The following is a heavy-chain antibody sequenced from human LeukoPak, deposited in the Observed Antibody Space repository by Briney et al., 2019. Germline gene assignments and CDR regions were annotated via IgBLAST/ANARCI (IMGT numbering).Heavy chain of an antibody. Sequence: GGSLRLSCAASGFTFSSHWMHWVRQAPGKGLVWVSRINSDGSTTSYAGSVKGRFTISRDNAKNTVYLQMTSLRTGDTAVYYCARDILYRDTDWGQGTLVTVSS. CDR1: GFTFSSHW. CDR2: INSDGSTT. V-gene: IGHV3-74*01. CDR3: ARDILYRDTD. D-gene: IGHD2/OR15-2a*01. J-gene: IGHJ4*02.